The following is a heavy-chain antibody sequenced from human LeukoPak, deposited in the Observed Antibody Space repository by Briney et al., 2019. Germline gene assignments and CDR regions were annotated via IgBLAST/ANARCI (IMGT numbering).Heavy chain of an antibody. J-gene: IGHJ4*02. D-gene: IGHD3-22*01. CDR2: IIPIFGTA. V-gene: IGHV1-69*13. CDR3: AEDHYYDSSGYHGT. Sequence: SVKVSCEASGGTFSSYAISWVRQAPGQGLEWMGGIIPIFGTANYAQKFQGRVTITADESTSTAYMELSSLRSEDTAVYYCAEDHYYDSSGYHGTWGQGTLVTVSS. CDR1: GGTFSSYA.